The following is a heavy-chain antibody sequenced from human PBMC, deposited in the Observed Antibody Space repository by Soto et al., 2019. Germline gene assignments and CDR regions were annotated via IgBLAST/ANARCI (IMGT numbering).Heavy chain of an antibody. CDR3: ERRSGYSYGRYYNYGMDV. D-gene: IGHD5-18*01. CDR2: IYPGDSDT. J-gene: IGHJ6*02. Sequence: GEALKISCKGSVYSFTSYWIGCVRQMPGKGLEWMGIIYPGDSDTRYSPSFQGQVTISADKSISTAYLQWSSLKASDTAMYYCERRSGYSYGRYYNYGMDVWGQGTKVTVAS. V-gene: IGHV5-51*01. CDR1: VYSFTSYW.